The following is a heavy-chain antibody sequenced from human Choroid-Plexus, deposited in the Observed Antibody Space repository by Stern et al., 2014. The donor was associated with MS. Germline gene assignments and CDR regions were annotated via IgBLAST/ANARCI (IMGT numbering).Heavy chain of an antibody. Sequence: QMQLVQSGGGVVQPGRPLRLSCVASGFTFGSCAMHWFRQAPGKGLEWVAGVSYDGSNKYYADSVKGRFTISRDNSQNTLYMQMSSLRPEDTAVYYCAKDRQYLTYFFDHWGQGSLVTVSS. CDR2: VSYDGSNK. D-gene: IGHD2/OR15-2a*01. CDR3: AKDRQYLTYFFDH. CDR1: GFTFGSCA. V-gene: IGHV3-30*18. J-gene: IGHJ5*02.